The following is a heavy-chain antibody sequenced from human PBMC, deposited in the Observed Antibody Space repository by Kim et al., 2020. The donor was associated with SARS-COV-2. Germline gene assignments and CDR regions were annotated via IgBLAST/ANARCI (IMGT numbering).Heavy chain of an antibody. CDR3: ARWDMVRGVIAY. CDR2: IYYSGST. V-gene: IGHV4-31*03. Sequence: SETLSLTYTVSGGSISSGGYYWSWIRQHPGNGLEWIGYIYYSGSTYYNPSLKSRVTISVDTSKHQFTLKLRSVTAADTAVYYCARWDMVRGVIAYWGQGTLVTVSS. CDR1: GGSISSGGYY. D-gene: IGHD3-10*01. J-gene: IGHJ4*02.